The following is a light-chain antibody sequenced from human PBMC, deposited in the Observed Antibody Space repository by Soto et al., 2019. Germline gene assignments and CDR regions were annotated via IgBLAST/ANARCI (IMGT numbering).Light chain of an antibody. CDR1: SSNIGSNY. J-gene: IGLJ1*01. V-gene: IGLV1-47*01. CDR3: AAWDDSLTGFYV. CDR2: RNN. Sequence: QTVVTQPPSASGTPGQRVTISCSGSSSNIGSNYVYWYQHLPGTAPKLLIYRNNQRPSGVPDRFSGSKSGTSASLAISGLRSEDEADYYCAAWDDSLTGFYVFGTGTKLTVL.